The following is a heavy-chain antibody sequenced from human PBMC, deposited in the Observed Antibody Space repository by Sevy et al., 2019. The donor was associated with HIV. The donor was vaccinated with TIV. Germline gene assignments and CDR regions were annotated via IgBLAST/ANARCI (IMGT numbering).Heavy chain of an antibody. CDR2: INGNSRYI. Sequence: GESRKISCAASEFDFYTYSMCWVRQAPGKGLEWVSFINGNSRYIYYADSVKGRFTTSRDNANKLLHLEMNSLRVEDTAVYYCTRDRVGGIGFDSWGQGTLVTVSS. V-gene: IGHV3-21*01. J-gene: IGHJ4*02. D-gene: IGHD6-19*01. CDR1: EFDFYTYS. CDR3: TRDRVGGIGFDS.